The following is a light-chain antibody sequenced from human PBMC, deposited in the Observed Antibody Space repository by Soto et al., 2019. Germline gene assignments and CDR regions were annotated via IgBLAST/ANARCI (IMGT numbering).Light chain of an antibody. V-gene: IGKV3-15*01. CDR1: QSVSSN. CDR2: GAS. J-gene: IGKJ1*01. Sequence: EVRMTQSAATLSVYTGERATLSCRASQSVSSNLAWYQQKPGQAPRLLIYGASTRATGIPARFSGSGSGTEFTLTISSLQSEDFAVYSCQQYRPFGQGSMV. CDR3: QQYRP.